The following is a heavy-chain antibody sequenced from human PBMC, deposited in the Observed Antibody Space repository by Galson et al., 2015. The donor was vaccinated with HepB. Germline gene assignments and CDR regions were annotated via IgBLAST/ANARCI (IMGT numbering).Heavy chain of an antibody. J-gene: IGHJ4*02. CDR2: ITGNGAMT. Sequence: SLRLSCAASGFSFSSYAMHWVRQAPGKGLEYVSSITGNGAMTYYADPVKGRFSISRDNSKNTLYLQMGSLRADDMAVYYCAKGVIWWGGGGFDCWGQGTLVTVSS. D-gene: IGHD2-8*02. CDR3: AKGVIWWGGGGFDC. V-gene: IGHV3-64*02. CDR1: GFSFSSYA.